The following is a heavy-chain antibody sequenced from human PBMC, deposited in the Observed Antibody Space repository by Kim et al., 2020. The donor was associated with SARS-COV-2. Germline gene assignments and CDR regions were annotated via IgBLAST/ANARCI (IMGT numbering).Heavy chain of an antibody. J-gene: IGHJ4*02. V-gene: IGHV4-30-4*01. Sequence: SETLSLTCTVSGGSISSGDYYWSWIRQPPGKGLEWIGYIYYSGSTSYNPSLKSRVTISVDTSKNQFSLKLSSVTAADTAVYYCASLPYDFWSGYYQLDYWGQGTLVTVSS. D-gene: IGHD3-3*01. CDR1: GGSISSGDYY. CDR3: ASLPYDFWSGYYQLDY. CDR2: IYYSGST.